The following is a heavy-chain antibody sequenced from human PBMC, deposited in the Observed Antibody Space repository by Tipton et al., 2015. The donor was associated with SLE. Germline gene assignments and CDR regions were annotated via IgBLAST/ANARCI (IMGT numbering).Heavy chain of an antibody. D-gene: IGHD2-15*01. V-gene: IGHV4-34*01. CDR1: GGSFSGYY. J-gene: IGHJ6*02. CDR2: INHSGST. Sequence: TLSLTCAVYGGSFSGYYWSWIRQPPGKGLEWIGEINHSGSTNYNPSLKSRVTISVDTSENQFSLSLSSVTAADTDVYYCASGYSLGVWGQRTTVTGFS. CDR3: ASGYSLGV.